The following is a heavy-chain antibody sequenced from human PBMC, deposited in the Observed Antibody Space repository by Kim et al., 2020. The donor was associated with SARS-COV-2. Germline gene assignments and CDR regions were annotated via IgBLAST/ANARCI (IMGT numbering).Heavy chain of an antibody. Sequence: KRRFTIYRHNSKNTLYLQMNGLRAEDTAVYYCARGSGWYSNYYYMDVWGKGTTVTVSS. J-gene: IGHJ6*03. V-gene: IGHV3-53*01. D-gene: IGHD6-19*01. CDR3: ARGSGWYSNYYYMDV.